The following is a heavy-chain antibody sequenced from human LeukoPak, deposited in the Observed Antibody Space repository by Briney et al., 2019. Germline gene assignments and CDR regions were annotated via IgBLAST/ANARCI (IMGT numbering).Heavy chain of an antibody. CDR2: IYSGGST. J-gene: IGHJ6*02. CDR3: ASREASYYYYGMDV. D-gene: IGHD1-26*01. Sequence: PGGSLRLSCAASGFTVSSNYMSWVRQAPGKGLEWVSVIYSGGSTYYADSVKGRFTISRDNAKNSLYLQMNSLRDEDTAVYYCASREASYYYYGMDVWGQGTTVTVSS. CDR1: GFTVSSNY. V-gene: IGHV3-53*01.